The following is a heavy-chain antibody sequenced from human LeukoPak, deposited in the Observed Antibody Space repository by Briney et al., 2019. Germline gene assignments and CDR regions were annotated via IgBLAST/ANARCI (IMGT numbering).Heavy chain of an antibody. CDR2: ISYDGSNK. CDR3: ARSTVATCCGGEDY. Sequence: PGGSLRLSCAASGFTFSTYAMNWVRQAPGKGLEWVAIISYDGSNKYYADSVKGRFTISRDNSKNTLYLQMNSLKPEDTAVYYCARSTVATCCGGEDYWGQGTLVTVSS. CDR1: GFTFSTYA. V-gene: IGHV3-30-3*01. J-gene: IGHJ4*02. D-gene: IGHD2-21*01.